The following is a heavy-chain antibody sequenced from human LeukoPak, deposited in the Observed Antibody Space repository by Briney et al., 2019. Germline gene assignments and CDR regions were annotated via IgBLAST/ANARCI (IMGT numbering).Heavy chain of an antibody. CDR2: ISWDGGST. Sequence: GGSLRLSCAASGFTFDDYTMHWVRQAPGKGLEWVSLISWDGGSTYYADSVKGRFTISRDNSKNSLYLQMNSLRTEDTALYYCAKDIQKLHGHYYYGMDVWGQGTTVTVSS. CDR3: AKDIQKLHGHYYYGMDV. J-gene: IGHJ6*02. CDR1: GFTFDDYT. D-gene: IGHD4-17*01. V-gene: IGHV3-43*01.